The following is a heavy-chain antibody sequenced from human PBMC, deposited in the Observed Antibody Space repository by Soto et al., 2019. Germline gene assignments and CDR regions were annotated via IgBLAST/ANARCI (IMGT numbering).Heavy chain of an antibody. Sequence: PGESLKISCKGSGYSFTSYWIGWVLQIPWKGLEWMGIIYPGDSDTRYSPSFQGQVTISADKSISTAYLQWSSLKASDTAMYYCATGAAAGTTLHFAYWGQGTLVPVSS. J-gene: IGHJ4*02. CDR2: IYPGDSDT. CDR3: ATGAAAGTTLHFAY. V-gene: IGHV5-51*01. D-gene: IGHD6-13*01. CDR1: GYSFTSYW.